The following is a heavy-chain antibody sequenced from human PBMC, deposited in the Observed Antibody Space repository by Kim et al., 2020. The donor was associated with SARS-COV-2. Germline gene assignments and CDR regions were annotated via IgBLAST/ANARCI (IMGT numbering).Heavy chain of an antibody. CDR2: VNPDDSDT. Sequence: GESLKISCQGSGYFFTNYWIAWVRQMPGKGLEWMGSVNPDDSDTRYSPSSEGQVTISADKSTAYLQWSSLEASDTAMFYCARHEYGLYYDILTPLGNFDLWGRGTLVTVTA. D-gene: IGHD3-9*01. V-gene: IGHV5-51*01. CDR1: GYFFTNYW. J-gene: IGHJ2*01. CDR3: ARHEYGLYYDILTPLGNFDL.